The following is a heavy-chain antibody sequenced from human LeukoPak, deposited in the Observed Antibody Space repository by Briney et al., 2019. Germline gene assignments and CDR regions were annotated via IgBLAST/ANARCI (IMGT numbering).Heavy chain of an antibody. CDR1: GYSFTSYW. CDR2: ISPGDSAT. V-gene: IGHV5-51*01. CDR3: VMVRGERDAFDI. J-gene: IGHJ3*02. Sequence: GESLKISCKGSGYSFTSYWIGWVRQMPGKGLGWMGIISPGDSATRYSPSFQGQATISADTSISSAYLQWSRRKASATAMYYGVMVRGERDAFDIGGQGTMVTVSS. D-gene: IGHD3-10*01.